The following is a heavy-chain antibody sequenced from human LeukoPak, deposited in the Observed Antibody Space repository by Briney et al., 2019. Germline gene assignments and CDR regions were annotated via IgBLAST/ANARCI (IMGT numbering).Heavy chain of an antibody. V-gene: IGHV3-74*01. D-gene: IGHD3-16*01. Sequence: PGGSLRLSCAASGFTFNWMYWVRQAPGKGRVWVSGTNSDGSNTRYADSVKGRFTISRHNAKNTLYLQMNSLRADDTAGYYCARMLTINREGEGYCDYRGQGVLVTVSS. CDR1: GFTFNW. CDR3: ARMLTINREGEGYCDY. CDR2: TNSDGSNT. J-gene: IGHJ4*02.